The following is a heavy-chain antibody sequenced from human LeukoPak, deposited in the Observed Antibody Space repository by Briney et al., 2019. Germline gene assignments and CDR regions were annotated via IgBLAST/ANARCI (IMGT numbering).Heavy chain of an antibody. CDR1: GFTFSSYN. CDR3: ARDHPYSGSFSGGPSGNWFDP. D-gene: IGHD1-26*01. Sequence: GGSLRLSCAASGFTFSSYNMNWVRQAPGKGLEWVSSIGSDSGYIYYADSVKGRFTISRDNAKNSLYLQMNSLRAEDTAVYYCARDHPYSGSFSGGPSGNWFDPWGQGTLVTVSS. V-gene: IGHV3-21*01. CDR2: IGSDSGYI. J-gene: IGHJ5*02.